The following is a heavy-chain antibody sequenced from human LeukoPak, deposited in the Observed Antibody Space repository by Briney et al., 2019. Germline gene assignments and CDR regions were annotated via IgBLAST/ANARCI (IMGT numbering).Heavy chain of an antibody. Sequence: GGSLRLSCAASGFTFSSYSMNWVRQAPGKGLEWVSSISSSSSYIYYADSVKGRFTISRDNAKNSLYVQTNSLRAEDTAVYYCARDAYSGLFDSWGQGTLVTVSS. CDR1: GFTFSSYS. V-gene: IGHV3-21*01. D-gene: IGHD4-11*01. CDR3: ARDAYSGLFDS. J-gene: IGHJ4*02. CDR2: ISSSSSYI.